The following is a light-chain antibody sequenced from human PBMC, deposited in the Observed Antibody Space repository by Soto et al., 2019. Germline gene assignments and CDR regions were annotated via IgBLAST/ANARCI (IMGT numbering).Light chain of an antibody. CDR1: QSVSSN. V-gene: IGKV3-11*01. CDR3: HQRNK. CDR2: GAS. J-gene: IGKJ5*01. Sequence: EIVLTQSPATLSLSPGDRATLSCRASQSVSSNLAWYQQKPGQAPRLLIYGASTRATGIPARFSGSRSGTDFTLTISSLEPEDFGVYFCHQRNKFGQGTRLEIK.